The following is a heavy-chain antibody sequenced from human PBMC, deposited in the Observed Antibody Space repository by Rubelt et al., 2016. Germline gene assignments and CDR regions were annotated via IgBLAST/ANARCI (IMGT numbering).Heavy chain of an antibody. D-gene: IGHD6-6*01. CDR1: GFTFSSYS. CDR2: ISSSSTYI. Sequence: EVQLLESGGGLVQPGVSLRLSCAASGFTFSSYSMIWVRQAPGKGLEWVSSISSSSTYIYYADSVKGRFTISRDNAKNSLYLQMNNLRAEDTAVYYCARAQKGNSSPDYWGQGTLVTVS. CDR3: ARAQKGNSSPDY. V-gene: IGHV3-21*01. J-gene: IGHJ4*02.